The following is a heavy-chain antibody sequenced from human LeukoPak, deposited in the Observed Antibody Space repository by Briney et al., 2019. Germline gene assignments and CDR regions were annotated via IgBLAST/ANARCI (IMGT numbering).Heavy chain of an antibody. D-gene: IGHD6-13*01. CDR3: ARVKDPGIAAAGNCFDY. Sequence: GRSLRLSCAASGFTFSSYAMHWVRQAPGKGLEWVAVISYDGSNKYYADSVKGRFTISRDNSKNTLYLQMNSLRAEDTAVYYCARVKDPGIAAAGNCFDYWGQGTLVTVPS. CDR1: GFTFSSYA. CDR2: ISYDGSNK. J-gene: IGHJ4*02. V-gene: IGHV3-30*04.